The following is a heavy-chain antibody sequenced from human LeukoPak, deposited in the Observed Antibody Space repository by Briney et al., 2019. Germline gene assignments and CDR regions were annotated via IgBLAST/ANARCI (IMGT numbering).Heavy chain of an antibody. V-gene: IGHV3-21*04. Sequence: GGSLRLSCAASGFTFNTYTMNWVRQAPGKGLEWDSSISSGTSYIYYADSVKGRFTISRDNAKNSLYLQMNSLRAEDTAVYYCAKASWSPGSGYWGQGTLVTVSS. J-gene: IGHJ4*02. CDR2: ISSGTSYI. D-gene: IGHD3-3*01. CDR3: AKASWSPGSGY. CDR1: GFTFNTYT.